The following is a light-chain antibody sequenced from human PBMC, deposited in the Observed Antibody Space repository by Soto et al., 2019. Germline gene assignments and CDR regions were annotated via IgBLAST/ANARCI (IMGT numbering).Light chain of an antibody. V-gene: IGKV3-11*01. CDR3: QQYYSTHT. CDR1: QSVSSY. J-gene: IGKJ2*01. Sequence: EIVLTQSPATLSLSPGERATLSCRASQSVSSYLAWYQQKPGQAPRLLIYDASNRATGIPARFSGSGSGTDFTLTISSLEPEDFAVYYCQQYYSTHTFGQGTKLEIK. CDR2: DAS.